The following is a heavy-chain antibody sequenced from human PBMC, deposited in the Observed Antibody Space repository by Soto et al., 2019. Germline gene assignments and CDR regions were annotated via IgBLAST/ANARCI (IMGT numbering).Heavy chain of an antibody. CDR1: GFTFSSYG. D-gene: IGHD3-3*01. CDR3: ARESGDFAYYFDY. CDR2: IWYDGSNK. J-gene: IGHJ4*02. V-gene: IGHV3-33*01. Sequence: SLRLSCAASGFTFSSYGMHWVRQAPGKGLEWVAVIWYDGSNKYYADSVKGRFTISRDNSKNTLYLQMNSLRAEDTAVYYCARESGDFAYYFDYWGQGTLVTVSS.